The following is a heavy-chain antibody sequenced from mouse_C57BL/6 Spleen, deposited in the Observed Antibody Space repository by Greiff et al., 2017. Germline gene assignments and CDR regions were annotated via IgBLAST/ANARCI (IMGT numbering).Heavy chain of an antibody. Sequence: EVLLVESEGGLVQPGSSMTLSCTASGFTFSDYYMAWVRQVPEKGLEWVANINYDGSSTYYLASLSSRFIISRDNAKNILYLQRSSLKSEDTATYYCASGNYYAMDYWGQGTSVTVSS. CDR1: GFTFSDYY. J-gene: IGHJ4*01. V-gene: IGHV5-16*01. CDR2: INYDGSST. CDR3: ASGNYYAMDY. D-gene: IGHD1-1*02.